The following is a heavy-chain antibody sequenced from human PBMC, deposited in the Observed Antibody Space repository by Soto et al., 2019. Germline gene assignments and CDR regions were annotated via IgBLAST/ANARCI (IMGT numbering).Heavy chain of an antibody. CDR2: ISAYNGNT. Sequence: ASVKVSCKASGYTFTSYGISWVRQAPGQGLEWMGWISAYNGNTNYAQKLQGRVTMTTDTSTSTAYMELRSLRSDDTAVYYCARDRARHYYDSSGYSPLVXWGQGTLVTV. CDR3: ARDRARHYYDSSGYSPLVX. V-gene: IGHV1-18*01. D-gene: IGHD3-22*01. CDR1: GYTFTSYG. J-gene: IGHJ4*02.